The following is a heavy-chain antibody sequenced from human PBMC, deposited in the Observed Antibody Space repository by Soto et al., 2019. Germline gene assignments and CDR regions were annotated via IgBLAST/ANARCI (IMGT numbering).Heavy chain of an antibody. CDR3: ARGRRTTVTIDY. V-gene: IGHV4-34*01. D-gene: IGHD4-17*01. CDR1: GGSFSGYY. CDR2: INHSGST. Sequence: QVQLQQWGAGLLKPSETLSLTCAVYGGSFSGYYWSWIRQPPGKGLEWIGEINHSGSTNYNPSLKSRVHIAVXXSKNQFSLKLSSVTAADTAVYYCARGRRTTVTIDYWGQGTLVTVSS. J-gene: IGHJ4*02.